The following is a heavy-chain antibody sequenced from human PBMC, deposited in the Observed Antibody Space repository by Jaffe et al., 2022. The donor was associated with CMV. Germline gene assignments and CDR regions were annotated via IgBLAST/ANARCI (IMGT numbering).Heavy chain of an antibody. CDR1: GYRFTSYW. CDR2: VYPGDSDT. J-gene: IGHJ4*02. V-gene: IGHV5-51*01. Sequence: EVQLVQSGAEVKKPGESMKISCKGSGYRFTSYWIGWVRQMPGEGLEWMGIVYPGDSDTRYSPSFQGQVTISADMSINTAYLQWSSLKASDTAMYYCARRGAFCGGDCYSADYWGQGTLVTVSS. CDR3: ARRGAFCGGDCYSADY. D-gene: IGHD2-21*02.